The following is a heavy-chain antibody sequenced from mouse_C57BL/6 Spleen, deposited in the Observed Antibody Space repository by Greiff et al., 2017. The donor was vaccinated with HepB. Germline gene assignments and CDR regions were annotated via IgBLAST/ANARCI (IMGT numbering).Heavy chain of an antibody. D-gene: IGHD1-1*01. J-gene: IGHJ3*01. CDR1: GFTFSSYA. CDR3: AYGRTFAY. Sequence: EVQGVESGGGLVKPGGSLKLSCAASGFTFSSYAMSWVRQTPEKRLEWVATISDGGSYTYYPDNVKGRFTISRDNAKNNLYLQMSHLKSEDTAMYYCAYGRTFAYWGQGTLVTVSA. CDR2: ISDGGSYT. V-gene: IGHV5-4*01.